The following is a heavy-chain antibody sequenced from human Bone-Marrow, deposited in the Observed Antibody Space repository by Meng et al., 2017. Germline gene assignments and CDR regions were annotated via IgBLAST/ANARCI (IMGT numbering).Heavy chain of an antibody. J-gene: IGHJ4*02. CDR1: GDSVSSNSAA. D-gene: IGHD3-22*01. CDR2: TYYRSKLYT. CDR3: ARGDYSSSPSF. Sequence: AQLQQSGPGLVQPSHTLPPTCAISGDSVSSNSAAWHWIRQSPSRGLEWLGRTYYRSKLYTDYAVSVKSRITINPDTSKNQFSLQLNSVTPEDTAVYYCARGDYSSSPSFWGQGTLVTVSS. V-gene: IGHV6-1*01.